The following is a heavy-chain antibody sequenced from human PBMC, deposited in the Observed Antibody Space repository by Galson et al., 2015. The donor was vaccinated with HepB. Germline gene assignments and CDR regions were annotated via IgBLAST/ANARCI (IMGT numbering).Heavy chain of an antibody. Sequence: SVKVSCKASGYTFSSYSITWVRQAPGQGLEWMGWISAYNHNTSYAQQFQGRVTMTTDTSTSTAYMELRSLRSDDTAVYYCARGALVVVVDATQNNWFDPWGQGTLVTVSS. V-gene: IGHV1-18*01. CDR2: ISAYNHNT. CDR3: ARGALVVVVDATQNNWFDP. D-gene: IGHD2-15*01. CDR1: GYTFSSYS. J-gene: IGHJ5*02.